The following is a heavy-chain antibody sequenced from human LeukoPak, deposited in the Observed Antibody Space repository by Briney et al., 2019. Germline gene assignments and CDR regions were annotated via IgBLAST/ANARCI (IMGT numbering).Heavy chain of an antibody. J-gene: IGHJ4*02. CDR1: GYSISSGYY. Sequence: PSETLSLTCAVSGYSISSGYYWGWIRQPPGKGLEWIGEINHSGSTNYNPSLKSRVTISVDTSKNQFSLKLSSVTAADTAVYYCAHIGYWGQGTLVTVSS. V-gene: IGHV4-38-2*01. CDR2: INHSGST. CDR3: AHIGY.